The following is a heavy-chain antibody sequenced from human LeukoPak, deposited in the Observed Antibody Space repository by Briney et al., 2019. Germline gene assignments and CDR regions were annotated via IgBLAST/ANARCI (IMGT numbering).Heavy chain of an antibody. V-gene: IGHV1-69*05. CDR2: IIPIFGTA. D-gene: IGHD3-16*01. CDR3: ARGHLRCNWFDP. Sequence: SVKVSCKASGGTFSSYAISWVRQAPGQGLEWMGGIIPIFGTANYAQKFPGRVTITTDESTSTAYMELSSLTSEDTAVYYCARGHLRCNWFDPWGQGTLVTVSS. J-gene: IGHJ5*02. CDR1: GGTFSSYA.